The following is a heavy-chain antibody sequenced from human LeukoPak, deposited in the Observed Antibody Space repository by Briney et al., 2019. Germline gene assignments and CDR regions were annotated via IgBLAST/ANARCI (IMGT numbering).Heavy chain of an antibody. CDR2: ISSSGSTI. Sequence: GGSLRLSCAASGFTFSSYSMNWVRQAPGKGLEWVSYISSSGSTIYYADSVKGRFTISRDNAKNSLYLQMNSLRAEDTAVYYCARDPHIAVAGNFDYWGQGTLVTVSS. V-gene: IGHV3-48*04. J-gene: IGHJ4*02. D-gene: IGHD6-19*01. CDR3: ARDPHIAVAGNFDY. CDR1: GFTFSSYS.